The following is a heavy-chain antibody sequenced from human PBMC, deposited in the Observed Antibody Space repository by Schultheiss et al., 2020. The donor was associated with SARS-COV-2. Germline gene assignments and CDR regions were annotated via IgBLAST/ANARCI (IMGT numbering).Heavy chain of an antibody. CDR3: VKDMGIAVAGAFGY. J-gene: IGHJ4*02. CDR1: GFTFSSYA. Sequence: GESLKISCAASGFTFSSYAMHWVRQAPGKGLEWVAVISYDGSNKYYADSVKGRFTISRDNSKNTLYLQMSSLGAEDTAVYYCVKDMGIAVAGAFGYWGQGTLVTVSS. CDR2: ISYDGSNK. V-gene: IGHV3-30*15. D-gene: IGHD6-19*01.